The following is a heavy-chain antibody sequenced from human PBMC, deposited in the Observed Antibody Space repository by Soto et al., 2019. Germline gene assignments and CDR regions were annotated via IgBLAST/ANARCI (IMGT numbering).Heavy chain of an antibody. CDR3: AKGRYYIDV. V-gene: IGHV3-30*18. D-gene: IGHD3-16*02. CDR2: ISLDGKNE. Sequence: GGSLRLSCAVSGFTFTNYGFHWVRQAPGKGLEWVSIISLDGKNESYPDSVNGRFAVSRDNSKSTLFLHMNDLRTDDTAVYYCAKGRYYIDVWGTGTTVTVSS. J-gene: IGHJ6*03. CDR1: GFTFTNYG.